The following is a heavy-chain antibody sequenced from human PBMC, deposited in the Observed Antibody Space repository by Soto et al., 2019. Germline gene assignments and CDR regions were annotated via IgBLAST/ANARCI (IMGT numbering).Heavy chain of an antibody. CDR1: GFTFSSYD. Sequence: GGSLRLSCAASGFTFSSYDMHWVRQATGKGLEWVSAIGTAGDPYYPGSVKGRFTISRENAKNSLYLQMNSLRAGDTAVYYCAKVRFGELLPYYYYYGMDVWGQGTTVTVSS. V-gene: IGHV3-13*05. D-gene: IGHD3-10*01. CDR2: IGTAGDP. CDR3: AKVRFGELLPYYYYYGMDV. J-gene: IGHJ6*02.